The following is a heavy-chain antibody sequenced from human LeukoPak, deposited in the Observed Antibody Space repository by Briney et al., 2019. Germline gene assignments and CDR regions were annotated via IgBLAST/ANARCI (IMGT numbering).Heavy chain of an antibody. V-gene: IGHV3-21*01. Sequence: GGSLRLSCAASGFTFNTYSMNWVRQAPGKGLEWVSSISSSSTYIHYADSVKGRFTISRDNAKNSLSLQMNSLRAEDTAVYYCAELGITMIGGVWGKGTTVTISS. CDR1: GFTFNTYS. CDR3: AELGITMIGGV. J-gene: IGHJ6*04. CDR2: ISSSSTYI. D-gene: IGHD3-10*02.